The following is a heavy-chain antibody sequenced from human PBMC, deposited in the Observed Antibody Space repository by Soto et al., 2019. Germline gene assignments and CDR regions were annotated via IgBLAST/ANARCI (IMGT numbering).Heavy chain of an antibody. V-gene: IGHV1-69*13. CDR1: GVTLRTYA. CDR3: AAGDSSDTGDH. D-gene: IGHD5-18*01. J-gene: IGHJ4*02. Sequence: GPAVKFSCKASGVTLRTYAISRVRQVPGQGLEWMGGTTPIIGTGDYAQKFQGRVTIIAHESTATSYMELSSLSSEDTAVYYCAAGDSSDTGDHWGQGSLVSVSS. CDR2: TTPIIGTG.